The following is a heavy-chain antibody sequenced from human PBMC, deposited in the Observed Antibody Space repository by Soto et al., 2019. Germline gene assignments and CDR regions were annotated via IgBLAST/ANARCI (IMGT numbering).Heavy chain of an antibody. V-gene: IGHV1-2*02. D-gene: IGHD3-10*01. Sequence: ASVKVSCQVSGYPFTTYYIHWVRQAPGQGLEWMGWIDPRSGGTVYEQKFQGRVTMTRDTSISTVYMDLSGLTSDDPALYYCATDDYGIFHYWGQGSLVTVSS. CDR2: IDPRSGGT. CDR3: ATDDYGIFHY. CDR1: GYPFTTYY. J-gene: IGHJ4*02.